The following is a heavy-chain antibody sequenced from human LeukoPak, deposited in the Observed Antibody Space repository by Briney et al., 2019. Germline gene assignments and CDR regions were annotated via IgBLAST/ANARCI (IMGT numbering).Heavy chain of an antibody. J-gene: IGHJ6*02. Sequence: ASVKVSCKASGYTFTGYYMHWVRQAPGQGLEWMGRINPNSGGTNYAQKFQGRVTMTRDTSISTVYMELSRLRSDDTAVYYCARDTLWFGDYYCYYGMDVWGQGTTVTVSS. V-gene: IGHV1-2*06. CDR3: ARDTLWFGDYYCYYGMDV. CDR2: INPNSGGT. D-gene: IGHD3-10*01. CDR1: GYTFTGYY.